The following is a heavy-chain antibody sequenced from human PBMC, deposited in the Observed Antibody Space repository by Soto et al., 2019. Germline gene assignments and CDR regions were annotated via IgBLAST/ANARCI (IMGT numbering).Heavy chain of an antibody. V-gene: IGHV3-33*01. CDR3: ARVQGGYSNWHFDL. D-gene: IGHD2-2*03. CDR2: IWYDGSNK. CDR1: GFTFSSYG. J-gene: IGHJ2*01. Sequence: QVQLVESGGGVVQPGRSLRLSCAASGFTFSSYGMHWVPQAPGKGLEWVAVIWYDGSNKYYADSVKGRFTISRDNSKNTLYLQMNSLRAEDTAMYYCARVQGGYSNWHFDLWGRGTLVTVSS.